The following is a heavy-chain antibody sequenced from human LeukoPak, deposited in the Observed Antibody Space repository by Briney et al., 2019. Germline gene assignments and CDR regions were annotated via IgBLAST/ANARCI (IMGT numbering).Heavy chain of an antibody. CDR2: ISDSGIST. J-gene: IGHJ5*02. D-gene: IGHD3-22*01. V-gene: IGHV3-23*01. CDR3: AKVRSDYYDSSGPIGS. CDR1: GFTFSSHA. Sequence: GGSLRLSCAASGFTFSSHAMSWVRQAPGKGLEWVSAISDSGISTYYADSVKGRFTISRDNSKNTLNLQMNSLRAEDAAIYYCAKVRSDYYDSSGPIGSWGQGTLVTVSS.